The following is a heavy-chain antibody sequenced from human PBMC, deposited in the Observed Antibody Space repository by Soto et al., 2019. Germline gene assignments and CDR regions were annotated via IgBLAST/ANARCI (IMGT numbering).Heavy chain of an antibody. CDR3: ARSLFRVEEAGTEY. D-gene: IGHD6-13*01. J-gene: IGHJ4*02. V-gene: IGHV4-34*01. CDR2: INHSGST. CDR1: GGSFSGYY. Sequence: SETLSLTCAVYGGSFSGYYWSWIRQPPGKGLEWIGEINHSGSTNYNPSLKSRVTISVDTSKNQFSLKLSSVTAADTAVYYCARSLFRVEEAGTEYWGQGTRVTVSS.